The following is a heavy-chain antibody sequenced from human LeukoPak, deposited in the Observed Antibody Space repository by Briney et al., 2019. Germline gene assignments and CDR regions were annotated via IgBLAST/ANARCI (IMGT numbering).Heavy chain of an antibody. CDR3: ARDRAVLRFLEWLFDY. J-gene: IGHJ4*02. Sequence: GGSLRLSCAASGFTFSSYAMHWVRQAPGKGLEWVAVISYDGSNKYYADSVKGRFTISRDNSKNTLYLQMNSLRAEDTAVYYCARDRAVLRFLEWLFDYWGQGTMVTVSP. V-gene: IGHV3-30-3*01. CDR2: ISYDGSNK. D-gene: IGHD3-3*01. CDR1: GFTFSSYA.